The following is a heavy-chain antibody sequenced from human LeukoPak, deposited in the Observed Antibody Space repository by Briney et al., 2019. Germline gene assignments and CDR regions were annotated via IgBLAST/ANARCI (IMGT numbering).Heavy chain of an antibody. V-gene: IGHV1-2*02. J-gene: IGHJ4*02. CDR2: INPNSGGT. D-gene: IGHD5-18*01. CDR1: GYTFAGYY. Sequence: ASVKVSCKASGYTFAGYYMHWVRQAPGQGLEWMGWINPNSGGTNYAQKFQGRVAMTRDTSISTAYMELSRLRSDDTAVYCCARLDTAMVQNDYWGQGTLVTVSS. CDR3: ARLDTAMVQNDY.